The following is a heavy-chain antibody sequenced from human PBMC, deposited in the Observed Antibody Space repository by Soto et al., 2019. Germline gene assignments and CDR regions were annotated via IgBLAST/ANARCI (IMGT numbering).Heavy chain of an antibody. CDR1: GGSFSGYY. J-gene: IGHJ4*02. CDR3: ARRDDY. Sequence: SETLSLTCAVYGGSFSGYYWSWIRQSPGKGLEWIGEINHRGGTSYNPSLKSRVTISVDTSKNQFSLKVSSVTAADTAVYYCARRDDYWSQGTLVTVSS. V-gene: IGHV4-34*01. CDR2: INHRGGT.